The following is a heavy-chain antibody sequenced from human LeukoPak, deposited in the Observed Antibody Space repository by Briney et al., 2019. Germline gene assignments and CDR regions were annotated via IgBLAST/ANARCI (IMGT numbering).Heavy chain of an antibody. CDR2: INHSGST. J-gene: IGHJ6*02. V-gene: IGHV4-34*01. CDR1: GGAFSGYY. D-gene: IGHD1-26*01. CDR3: ARDSGSYYYYGMDV. Sequence: SETLSLTWAVHGGAFSGYYWNWIRQPPGKGLEWIGEINHSGSTNYNPSLKSRVTISVDTPKNQFSLKLSSVAAADTAVYYCARDSGSYYYYGMDVWGQGTTVTVSS.